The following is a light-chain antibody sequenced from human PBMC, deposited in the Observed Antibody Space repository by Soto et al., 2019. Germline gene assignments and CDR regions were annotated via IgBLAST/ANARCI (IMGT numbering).Light chain of an antibody. V-gene: IGLV2-18*02. J-gene: IGLJ2*01. CDR2: EVS. CDR1: SSDVGSYNR. Sequence: QSVLTQPPSVSGSPGQSVTISCTGTSSDVGSYNRVSWYQQPPGTAPKLIIYEVSNRPSGVPDRFSGSKSGNTASLTISGLQAEDEADYYCSSYTTSSILVFGGGTKLTVL. CDR3: SSYTTSSILV.